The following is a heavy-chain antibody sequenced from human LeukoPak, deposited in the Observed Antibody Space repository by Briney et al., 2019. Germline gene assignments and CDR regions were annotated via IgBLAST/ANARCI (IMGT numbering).Heavy chain of an antibody. J-gene: IGHJ4*02. Sequence: GGSLTLSCAVSGITLSNYGMSWVRQAPGKGLEWVAGISGSGGSTNYADSVKGRFTISRDNPKNTLFLQMNSLRAEDTAVHFCAKRGVVIRVILVGFHKEAYYFDSWGQGALVTVSS. CDR1: GITLSNYG. D-gene: IGHD3-22*01. V-gene: IGHV3-23*01. CDR3: AKRGVVIRVILVGFHKEAYYFDS. CDR2: ISGSGGST.